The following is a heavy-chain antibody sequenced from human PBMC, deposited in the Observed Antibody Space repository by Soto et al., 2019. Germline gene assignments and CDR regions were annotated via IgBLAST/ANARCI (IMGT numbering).Heavy chain of an antibody. CDR2: ISYDGSNK. V-gene: IGHV3-30-3*01. D-gene: IGHD3-10*01. J-gene: IGHJ4*02. CDR3: ARDRFGAFDY. CDR1: GFTFSNYA. Sequence: QVQLVESGGGVVQPGRSLRLSCAASGFTFSNYAMHWVRQAPGKGLEWVAVISYDGSNKYYADSVSGRFTISRDNSKNTLYLQMNSLRHEDTALYYCARDRFGAFDYWGQGTLVTVSS.